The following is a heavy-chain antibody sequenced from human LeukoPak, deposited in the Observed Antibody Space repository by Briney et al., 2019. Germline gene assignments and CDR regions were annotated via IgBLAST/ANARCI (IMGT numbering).Heavy chain of an antibody. V-gene: IGHV3-30*18. CDR3: AKVHYGDYVGYYYYGMDV. D-gene: IGHD4-17*01. J-gene: IGHJ6*04. CDR2: ISYDGSNK. CDR1: GFTFSSYG. Sequence: GRSLRLSCAASGFTFSSYGMHWVRQAPGKGLEWVAVISYDGSNKYYADSVKGRFTISRDNSKNTLYLQMNSLRAEDTAVYYCAKVHYGDYVGYYYYGMDVWGKGPTVTVSS.